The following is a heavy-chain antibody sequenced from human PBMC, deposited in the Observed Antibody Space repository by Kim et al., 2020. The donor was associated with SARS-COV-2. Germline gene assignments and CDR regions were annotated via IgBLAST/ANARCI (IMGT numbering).Heavy chain of an antibody. D-gene: IGHD2-15*01. CDR2: MNPNSGNT. J-gene: IGHJ5*02. CDR1: GYTFTSYD. Sequence: ASVKVSCKASGYTFTSYDINWVRQATGQGLEWMGWMNPNSGNTGYAQKFQGRVTMTRNTSISTAYMELSSLRSEDTAVYYCARGIVVVVAATEGWFDPWGQGTLVTVSS. V-gene: IGHV1-8*01. CDR3: ARGIVVVVAATEGWFDP.